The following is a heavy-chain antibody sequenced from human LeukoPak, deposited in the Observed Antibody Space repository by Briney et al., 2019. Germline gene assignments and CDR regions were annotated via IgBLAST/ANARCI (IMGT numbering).Heavy chain of an antibody. J-gene: IGHJ6*03. V-gene: IGHV1-69*06. CDR2: VIPIFGTA. Sequence: SVKVSCKASGGTFSSYAISWVRQAPGQGLEWMGGVIPIFGTANYAQKFQGRVTITADKSTSTAYMELSSLRSEDTAVYYCALREYSGYDTGALYYYMDVWGKGTTVTVSS. CDR1: GGTFSSYA. CDR3: ALREYSGYDTGALYYYMDV. D-gene: IGHD5-12*01.